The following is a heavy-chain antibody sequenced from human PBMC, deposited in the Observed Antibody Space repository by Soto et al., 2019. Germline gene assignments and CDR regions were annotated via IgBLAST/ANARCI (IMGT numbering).Heavy chain of an antibody. CDR1: GFSLASSGVG. Sequence: QITLRESGPTLVKPTQTLTLTCTFSGFSLASSGVGVGWIRQPPGKALEWLAVIYWDGDERYNTSMKTRLTITKDASRIQVVLTLRNVGPLDTATYYCVHSPVVYFQDWGLGTLVTVSS. D-gene: IGHD6-6*01. V-gene: IGHV2-5*02. J-gene: IGHJ1*01. CDR2: IYWDGDE. CDR3: VHSPVVYFQD.